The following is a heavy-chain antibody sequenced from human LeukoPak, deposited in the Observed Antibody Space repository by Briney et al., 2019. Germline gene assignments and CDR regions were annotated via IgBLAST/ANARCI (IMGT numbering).Heavy chain of an antibody. Sequence: SETLSLTCTVSGGSISSYYWSWIRQPPGKGLEWIGYIYYSGSTNYNPSLKSRVTISVDTSKNQFSLKLSSVTAADTAVYYCARLTGDRVLAFDIWGQGTMVTVSS. CDR2: IYYSGST. V-gene: IGHV4-59*01. D-gene: IGHD7-27*01. CDR3: ARLTGDRVLAFDI. J-gene: IGHJ3*02. CDR1: GGSISSYY.